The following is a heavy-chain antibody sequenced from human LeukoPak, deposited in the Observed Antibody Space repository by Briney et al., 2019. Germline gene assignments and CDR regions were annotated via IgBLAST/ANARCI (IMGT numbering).Heavy chain of an antibody. CDR1: GGSINSSSYY. J-gene: IGHJ6*03. CDR3: ARHVPVIPTTKRYFYMDV. Sequence: SETLSLTCTVSGGSINSSSYYWGWSRQPPGQGLEWIGNIHFGGNTYYNPSLKSRLGLSLDTSTNRFSLTMTSATAADSAVYYCARHVPVIPTTKRYFYMDVWGKGTTVTVSS. CDR2: IHFGGNT. D-gene: IGHD4-23*01. V-gene: IGHV4-39*01.